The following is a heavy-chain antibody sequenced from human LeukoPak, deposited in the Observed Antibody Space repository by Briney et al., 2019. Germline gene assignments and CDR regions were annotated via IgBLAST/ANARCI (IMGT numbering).Heavy chain of an antibody. V-gene: IGHV1-69*01. J-gene: IGHJ4*02. D-gene: IGHD2-2*01. CDR2: IIPMFDTA. CDR3: ARGDCSSTSCYGLVSY. CDR1: GGTFNRYA. Sequence: SVKVSCKASGGTFNRYAISWVRQAPGQGLEWMGGIIPMFDTANYAQRFQGRVTITADESTSTAYMELSSLRSEDTAVYYCARGDCSSTSCYGLVSYWGQGTLVTVSS.